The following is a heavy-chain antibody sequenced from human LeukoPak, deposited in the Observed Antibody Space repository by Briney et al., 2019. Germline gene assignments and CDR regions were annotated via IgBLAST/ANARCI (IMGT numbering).Heavy chain of an antibody. CDR2: TRNKANSYTT. V-gene: IGHV3-72*01. CDR1: GFTFSDHY. Sequence: GGSLRLSCAASGFTFSDHYMDWVRQAPGKGLEWVGRTRNKANSYTTEYAASVKGRFTISRDDSKNSLYLQMNSLRVDDTAVYYCARDLCWGCFDDWGQGNLVTVSS. CDR3: ARDLCWGCFDD. D-gene: IGHD3-10*02. J-gene: IGHJ4*02.